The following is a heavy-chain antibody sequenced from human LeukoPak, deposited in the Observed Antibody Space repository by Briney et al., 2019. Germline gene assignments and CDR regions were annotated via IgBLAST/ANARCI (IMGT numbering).Heavy chain of an antibody. CDR3: AKEGSSKYYYYMDV. CDR2: ISYDGSNK. CDR1: GFTFSSYG. D-gene: IGHD6-6*01. Sequence: PGGSLRLSCAASGFTFSSYGMHWVRQAPGKGLEWVAVISYDGSNKYCADSVKGRFTISRDNSKNTLYLQMNSLRAEDTAVYYCAKEGSSKYYYYMDVWGKGTTVTVSS. J-gene: IGHJ6*03. V-gene: IGHV3-30*18.